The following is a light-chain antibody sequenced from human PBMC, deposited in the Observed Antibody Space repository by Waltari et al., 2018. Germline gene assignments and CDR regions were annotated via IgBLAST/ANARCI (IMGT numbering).Light chain of an antibody. CDR1: QRISSSY. V-gene: IGKV3-20*01. CDR3: QQDGSSSYT. CDR2: GSS. J-gene: IGKJ2*01. Sequence: EIVLTQSPGTLSLSPGERATLPCRSSQRISSSYLAWYQQRPGKAPSLLIYGSSSRAPGIPERFSGTASGTDFTLTISRPEPDDLAVYYWQQDGSSSYTFGQGTKLEIK.